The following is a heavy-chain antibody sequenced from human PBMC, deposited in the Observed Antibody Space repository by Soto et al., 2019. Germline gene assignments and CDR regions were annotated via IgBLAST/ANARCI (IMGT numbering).Heavy chain of an antibody. D-gene: IGHD3-10*01. V-gene: IGHV5-51*01. CDR1: GYRFSSSW. CDR2: IYPGDSDT. Sequence: GESLKISCQGTGYRFSSSWIGWVRQKPGKGLEWMGIIYPGDSDTRYSPSFQGQVTISADKSISTAYLQWSSLKASDTAMYYCARCRGSGSYYPVNFDYWGQGTLVTVSS. J-gene: IGHJ4*02. CDR3: ARCRGSGSYYPVNFDY.